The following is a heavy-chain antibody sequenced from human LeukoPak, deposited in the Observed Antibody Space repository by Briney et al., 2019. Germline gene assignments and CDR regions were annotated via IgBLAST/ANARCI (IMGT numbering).Heavy chain of an antibody. CDR2: IYSGGST. Sequence: GGSLRLSCAASGFTVSSNYMSWGRQAPGEGLECVSVIYSGGSTYYADSVKGRFTTSRDNSKRTLYLQMNSLRAEDTAVYYCARGAPFDWLLLFVGAFDIWGQGTMVTVSS. D-gene: IGHD3-9*01. CDR1: GFTVSSNY. CDR3: ARGAPFDWLLLFVGAFDI. V-gene: IGHV3-53*01. J-gene: IGHJ3*02.